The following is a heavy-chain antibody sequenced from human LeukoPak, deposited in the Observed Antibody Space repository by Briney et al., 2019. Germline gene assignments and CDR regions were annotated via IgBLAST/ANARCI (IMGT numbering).Heavy chain of an antibody. CDR2: IYYSGST. Sequence: PSETLSLTCTVSGASIGGSNYYWGWIRQPPGKGLEWIGSIYYSGSTYYNPSLKSRVTISVDTSKNQFSLKLSSVTAADTAVYYCARRGSLSDGYYYDSSGPFDYWGQGTLVTVSS. CDR1: GASIGGSNYY. CDR3: ARRGSLSDGYYYDSSGPFDY. J-gene: IGHJ4*02. D-gene: IGHD3-22*01. V-gene: IGHV4-39*01.